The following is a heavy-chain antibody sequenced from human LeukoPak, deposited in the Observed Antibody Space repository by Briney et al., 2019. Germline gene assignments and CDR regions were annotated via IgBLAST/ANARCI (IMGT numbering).Heavy chain of an antibody. Sequence: GASVKVSCKASGYTFTGYYMHWVRQAPGQGLEWMGWINPNNGGTNYAQKIQGRVTMTRDTSISTAYMELRRLRSDDTAVFYCARGVAPVPDYFDYWGQGTLVTVSS. D-gene: IGHD2-2*01. CDR2: INPNNGGT. CDR3: ARGVAPVPDYFDY. J-gene: IGHJ4*02. V-gene: IGHV1-2*02. CDR1: GYTFTGYY.